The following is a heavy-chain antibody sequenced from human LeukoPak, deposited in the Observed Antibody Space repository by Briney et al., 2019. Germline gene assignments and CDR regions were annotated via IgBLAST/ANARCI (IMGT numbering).Heavy chain of an antibody. V-gene: IGHV3-11*01. CDR3: AKGMATSSYYYYCMDV. J-gene: IGHJ6*03. CDR2: ISSSGSTI. CDR1: GFTFSDYY. D-gene: IGHD5-24*01. Sequence: PGGSLRLSCAASGFTFSDYYMSWIRQAPGKGLEWVSYISSSGSTIYYADSVKGRFTISRDNSKNTLYLQMNSLRAEDTAIYYCAKGMATSSYYYYCMDVWGKGTTVTVSS.